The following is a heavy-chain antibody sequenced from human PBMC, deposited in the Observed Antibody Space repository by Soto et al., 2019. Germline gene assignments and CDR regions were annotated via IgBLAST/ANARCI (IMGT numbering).Heavy chain of an antibody. J-gene: IGHJ6*02. V-gene: IGHV1-69*13. CDR2: IIPIFGTA. D-gene: IGHD3-10*01. Sequence: SVKVSFKASGGTFSSYAISWVRQAPGQGLEWMGGIIPIFGTANYAQKFQGRVTITADESTSTAYMELSRLRSEDTAVYDCARDTMVRGVRGIDCYYYGMDVWGQGTTVTVSS. CDR3: ARDTMVRGVRGIDCYYYGMDV. CDR1: GGTFSSYA.